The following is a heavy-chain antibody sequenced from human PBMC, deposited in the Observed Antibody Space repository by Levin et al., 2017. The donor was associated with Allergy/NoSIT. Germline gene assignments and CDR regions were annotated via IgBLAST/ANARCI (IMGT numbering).Heavy chain of an antibody. J-gene: IGHJ4*02. CDR1: GFTFTNYY. Sequence: ASVKVSCKASGFTFTNYYLHWLRQAPGQGPDWMGRISPTGDDTIYAEKFQGRLIMTRDTSTSTDYLEVSSLTSEDTALYYCARENDYALDYWGQGTLVTVSS. D-gene: IGHD1-1*01. CDR2: ISPTGDDT. V-gene: IGHV1-46*01. CDR3: ARENDYALDY.